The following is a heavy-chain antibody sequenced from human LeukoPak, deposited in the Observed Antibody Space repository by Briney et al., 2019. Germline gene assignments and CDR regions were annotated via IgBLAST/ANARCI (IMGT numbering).Heavy chain of an antibody. CDR2: INHSGST. V-gene: IGHV4-34*01. Sequence: SENLSLTCAVYGGSFSGYYWSWIRQPPGKGLEWIGEINHSGSTNYNPSLKSRVTISVDTSKNQFSLKLSSVTAADTAVYYCARHGSRRYTYGHLFDFWGRGTLVTVSS. J-gene: IGHJ4*02. CDR1: GGSFSGYY. CDR3: ARHGSRRYTYGHLFDF. D-gene: IGHD5-18*01.